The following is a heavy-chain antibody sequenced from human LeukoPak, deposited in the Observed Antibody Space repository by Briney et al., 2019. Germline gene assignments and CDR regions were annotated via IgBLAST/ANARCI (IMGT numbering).Heavy chain of an antibody. Sequence: GSVKVSCKVSGYTLTELSMHWVRQAPGKGLEWMGGFDPEDGETIYAQKFQGRVTMTEDTSTDTAYVELSSLRSEDTAVYYCATVLAEAPGYYFDYWGQGTLVTVSS. J-gene: IGHJ4*02. CDR2: FDPEDGET. V-gene: IGHV1-24*01. CDR1: GYTLTELS. CDR3: ATVLAEAPGYYFDY. D-gene: IGHD6-13*01.